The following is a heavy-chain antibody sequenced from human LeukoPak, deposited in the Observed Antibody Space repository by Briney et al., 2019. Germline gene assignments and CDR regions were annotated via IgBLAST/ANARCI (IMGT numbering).Heavy chain of an antibody. V-gene: IGHV4-34*01. Sequence: PSETLSLTCAVYGGSFSGYYWSWIRQPPGKGLEWIGEINHSGSTNYNPSLKSRVTISVDTSKNQFTLKLSSVTAADTAVYYCARKAENWDDAFDIWGQGTMVTVSS. J-gene: IGHJ3*02. CDR3: ARKAENWDDAFDI. CDR2: INHSGST. D-gene: IGHD7-27*01. CDR1: GGSFSGYY.